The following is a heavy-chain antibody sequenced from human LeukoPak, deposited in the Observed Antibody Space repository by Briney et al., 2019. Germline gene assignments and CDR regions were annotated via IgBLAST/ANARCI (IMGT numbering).Heavy chain of an antibody. D-gene: IGHD3-22*01. CDR1: GLTFSSYS. CDR2: ISSSSSYI. V-gene: IGHV3-21*01. J-gene: IGHJ3*02. Sequence: PGGSLSLSCAASGLTFSSYSMNWVRQAPGKGLEWVSSISSSSSYIYYADSVKGRFTISRDNAKNSLYLQMNSLRAEDTAVYYCARTYYYDSSGYFLSGGFDIWGQGTLVTVSS. CDR3: ARTYYYDSSGYFLSGGFDI.